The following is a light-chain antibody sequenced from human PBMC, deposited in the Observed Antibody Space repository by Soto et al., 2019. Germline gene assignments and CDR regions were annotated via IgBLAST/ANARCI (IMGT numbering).Light chain of an antibody. V-gene: IGKV3-11*01. CDR2: DAS. J-gene: IGKJ1*01. Sequence: EIVLTQSPATLSLSPGERATLSCRASQSVSSYLAWYQQKPGQAPRLLIYDASNRATGIPSRFSGSGSGTDFTITISSLEPEDFAVYYCQQRGNWPPWTFGQGTKVEI. CDR1: QSVSSY. CDR3: QQRGNWPPWT.